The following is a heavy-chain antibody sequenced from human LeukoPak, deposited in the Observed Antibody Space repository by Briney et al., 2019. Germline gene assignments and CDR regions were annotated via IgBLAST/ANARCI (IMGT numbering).Heavy chain of an antibody. CDR2: ISSSSSTI. CDR1: GFTFSSYT. CDR3: ARDSISGSYLSQH. D-gene: IGHD1-26*01. J-gene: IGHJ1*01. V-gene: IGHV3-48*04. Sequence: GGSLRLSWAASGFTFSSYTMNWVRQAPGGGRGWVSYISSSSSTIYYAASVKGRFTISRDNAKHSLYLQMNSLRAEDTAVYYCARDSISGSYLSQHWGQGTLVTVSS.